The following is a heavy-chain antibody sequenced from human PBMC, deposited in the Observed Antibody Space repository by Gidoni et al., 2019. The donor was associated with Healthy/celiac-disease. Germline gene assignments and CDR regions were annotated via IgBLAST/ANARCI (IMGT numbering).Heavy chain of an antibody. Sequence: QVQLVASGGGVVQPGRSLRLSCAASGSIFRRYGMQWVSQAPGKGLEWVAVIWDEGSNKYDADSVKGRFTISRDNSKNTLYLQMNSRISEDTAVYYCARARVDSSSWSLFDYWGQGTLVTVSS. CDR2: IWDEGSNK. CDR1: GSIFRRYG. V-gene: IGHV3-33*01. J-gene: IGHJ4*02. CDR3: ARARVDSSSWSLFDY. D-gene: IGHD6-13*01.